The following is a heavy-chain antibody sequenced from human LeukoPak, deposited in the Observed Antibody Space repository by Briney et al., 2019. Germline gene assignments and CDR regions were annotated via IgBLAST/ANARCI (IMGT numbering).Heavy chain of an antibody. CDR1: GFTFSSYS. V-gene: IGHV3-33*08. Sequence: GGSLRLSCAASGFTFSSYSMNWVRQAPGKGLEWVAVIWYDGSNKYYADSVKGRFTISRDNSKNTLYLQMNSLRAEDTAVYYCARDRAVTTSVVGDAFDIWGQGTMVTVSS. D-gene: IGHD4-17*01. CDR3: ARDRAVTTSVVGDAFDI. CDR2: IWYDGSNK. J-gene: IGHJ3*02.